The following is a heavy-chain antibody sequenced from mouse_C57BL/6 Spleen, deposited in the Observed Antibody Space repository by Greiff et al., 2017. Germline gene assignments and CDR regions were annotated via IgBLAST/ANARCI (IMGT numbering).Heavy chain of an antibody. CDR1: GYSITSGYY. CDR3: ARGEGPYSYYFDY. V-gene: IGHV3-6*01. CDR2: ISYDGSN. Sequence: ESGPGLVKPSQSLSLTCSVTGYSITSGYYWNWIRQFPGNKLEWMGYISYDGSNNYNPSLKNRISITRDTSKNQFFLKLNSVTTEDTATYDCARGEGPYSYYFDYWGQGTTLTVSS. J-gene: IGHJ2*01. D-gene: IGHD2-10*01.